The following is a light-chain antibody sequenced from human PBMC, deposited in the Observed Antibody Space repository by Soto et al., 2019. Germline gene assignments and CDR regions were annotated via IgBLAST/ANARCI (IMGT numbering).Light chain of an antibody. Sequence: QSALAQPRSVSGSPGQSVTISCTGTSSDVGGYKYVSWYQHHPGKAPRLMIYDVTKRPSGVPDRFSGSKSGNTASLTISGLQSGDEAYYYCCSYAGSRTLFVFGTGTKVTVL. J-gene: IGLJ1*01. V-gene: IGLV2-11*01. CDR2: DVT. CDR1: SSDVGGYKY. CDR3: CSYAGSRTLFV.